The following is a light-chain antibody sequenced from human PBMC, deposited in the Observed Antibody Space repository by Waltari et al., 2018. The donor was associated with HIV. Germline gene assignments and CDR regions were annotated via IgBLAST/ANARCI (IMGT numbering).Light chain of an antibody. CDR3: VAWDDSLRGVL. CDR2: RND. Sequence: SVLTKPHSASGTPGQTVTISCSGRSYNIGRHYVFWYQHLPGTAPKLPIHRNDQRPSGVPDRFSASTSGTSASLAISGLRSEDEADYYCVAWDDSLRGVLFGGGTKVAVL. J-gene: IGLJ2*01. CDR1: SYNIGRHY. V-gene: IGLV1-47*01.